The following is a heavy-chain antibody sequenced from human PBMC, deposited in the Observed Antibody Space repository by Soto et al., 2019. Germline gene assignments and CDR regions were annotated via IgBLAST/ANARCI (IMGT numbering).Heavy chain of an antibody. CDR1: GFTFRNYN. Sequence: EVQLVESGGGLVKAGGSLRLFCTASGFTFRNYNMNWVRQAPGKRLEWVSSISTGGAYMFYADSVKSRFTISRDNAQKSLFLQIDSPRAEDTAVYYCARDIASPGGDYFDSWGQGTLVTVSS. CDR3: ARDIASPGGDYFDS. V-gene: IGHV3-21*01. J-gene: IGHJ4*02. D-gene: IGHD2-21*01. CDR2: ISTGGAYM.